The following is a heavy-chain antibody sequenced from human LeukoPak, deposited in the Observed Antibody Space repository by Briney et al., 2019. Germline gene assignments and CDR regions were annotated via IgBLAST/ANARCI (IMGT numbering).Heavy chain of an antibody. CDR1: GYTFTGYY. J-gene: IGHJ6*03. CDR2: INPNSGGT. V-gene: IGHV1-2*02. Sequence: ASVKVSCKASGYTFTGYYMHWVRQAPGQGLEWMGWINPNSGGTNYAQKFQGRVTMTRDTSISTAYMELSRLRSDDTAVYYCARSPAAGTVDDYYYYMDVWGKGTMVTISS. CDR3: ARSPAAGTVDDYYYYMDV. D-gene: IGHD6-13*01.